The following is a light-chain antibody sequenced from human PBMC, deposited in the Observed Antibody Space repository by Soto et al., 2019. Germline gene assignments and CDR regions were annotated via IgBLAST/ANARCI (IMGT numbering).Light chain of an antibody. CDR2: GAS. CDR3: QQYGSSPRT. CDR1: QSVSSSY. J-gene: IGKJ1*01. Sequence: EIVLTQSPGTLSLSPGERATLSCRASQSVSSSYLAWYQQKPGQAPRLLIDGASSRATGIPDRFSGSGSGTAFTLTISRLEPEDVAVYYCQQYGSSPRTFGQGTKVEIK. V-gene: IGKV3-20*01.